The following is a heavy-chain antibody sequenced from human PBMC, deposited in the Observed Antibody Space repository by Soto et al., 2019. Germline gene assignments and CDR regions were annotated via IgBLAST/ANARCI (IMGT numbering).Heavy chain of an antibody. Sequence: QVQLQESGPGLVKPSETLSLTCTVSGGSISSYYWSWIRQPPGKGLEWFGYIYYSGSTNYNPSLKSRVTISVDTSKNQFSRKLSSATAADTAVYYCARGWLTTGGNWFDPWGQGTLVTVSS. J-gene: IGHJ5*02. CDR3: ARGWLTTGGNWFDP. D-gene: IGHD4-17*01. CDR2: IYYSGST. CDR1: GGSISSYY. V-gene: IGHV4-59*01.